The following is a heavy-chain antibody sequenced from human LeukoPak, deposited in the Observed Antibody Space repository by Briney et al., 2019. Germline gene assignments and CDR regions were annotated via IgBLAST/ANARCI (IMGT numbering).Heavy chain of an antibody. J-gene: IGHJ4*02. CDR3: ARQRLLWFGESNSGFDH. Sequence: PSETLSLTCSVSGGSISTYYWNWIRQPPGQELEWVGYIYYSGSTDYNPSLKSRVTISVDTLNNQFSLRLSSVTAADTAVYYCARQRLLWFGESNSGFDHWGQGTLVTVSS. D-gene: IGHD3-10*01. CDR1: GGSISTYY. V-gene: IGHV4-59*08. CDR2: IYYSGST.